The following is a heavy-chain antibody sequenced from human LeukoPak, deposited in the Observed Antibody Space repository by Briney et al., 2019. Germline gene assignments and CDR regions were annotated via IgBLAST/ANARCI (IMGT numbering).Heavy chain of an antibody. J-gene: IGHJ4*02. V-gene: IGHV3-7*01. CDR1: GLPFGNNW. CDR3: VRDRGYSTFDY. CDR2: MKEDGGEI. Sequence: GGSLRLSCAGSGLPFGNNWMAWVRQPPGKGLEWVATMKEDGGEINYVDSVKGRFTISRDNAKNSLDLQMNSLRVDDTAVYYCVRDRGYSTFDYWGQRTLVIVSS. D-gene: IGHD4-23*01.